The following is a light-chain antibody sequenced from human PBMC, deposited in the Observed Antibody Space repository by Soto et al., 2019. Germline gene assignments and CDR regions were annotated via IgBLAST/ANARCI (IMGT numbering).Light chain of an antibody. CDR3: QQSYSTPLT. J-gene: IGKJ4*01. V-gene: IGKV1-39*01. CDR1: QSISSY. CDR2: AAS. Sequence: DIQMTQSPSSLSASVGDRVTITCRASQSISSYLNWYQQKPGKAPKRLIYAASSLQSGVPSRFSGSGSGTDFTLTISSLQPEDFANYYCQQSYSTPLTLGGGTKVEIK.